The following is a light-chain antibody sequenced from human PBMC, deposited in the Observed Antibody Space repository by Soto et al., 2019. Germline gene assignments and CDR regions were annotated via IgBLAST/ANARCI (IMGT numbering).Light chain of an antibody. Sequence: DLQMTQSPSPVSASVGDRVTITCRASQGISSWLAWYQQKPGKAPKLLIYAASSVQSEVQSRFSGSGSGTDFTVTISSLQPEDFATYHCPQANTFPITFGEGTRLEIK. V-gene: IGKV1-12*01. J-gene: IGKJ5*01. CDR3: PQANTFPIT. CDR2: AAS. CDR1: QGISSW.